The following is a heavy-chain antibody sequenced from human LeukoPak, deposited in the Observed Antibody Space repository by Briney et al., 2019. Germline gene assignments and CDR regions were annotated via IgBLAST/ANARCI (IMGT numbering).Heavy chain of an antibody. D-gene: IGHD3-22*01. CDR1: GFTFSDNY. CDR2: ISSSGSTI. CDR3: ARVHYYDSSGYAPHFDY. Sequence: PGGSLRLSCAASGFTFSDNYMSWIRQAPGKGLEWVSYISSSGSTIYYADSVKGRFTISRDNAKNSLYLQMNSLRAEDTAVYYCARVHYYDSSGYAPHFDYWGQGTLVTVSS. J-gene: IGHJ4*02. V-gene: IGHV3-11*04.